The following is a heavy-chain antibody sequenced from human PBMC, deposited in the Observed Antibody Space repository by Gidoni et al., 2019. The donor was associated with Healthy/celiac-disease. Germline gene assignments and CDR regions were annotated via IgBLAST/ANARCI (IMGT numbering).Heavy chain of an antibody. CDR1: GFTFSSYG. D-gene: IGHD2-2*01. V-gene: IGHV3-30*18. CDR2: ISYDGSNK. J-gene: IGHJ6*02. CDR3: AKGIVVVPAAMRDRRNYYYYYGMDV. Sequence: GFTFSSYGMHWVRQAPGKGLEWVAVISYDGSNKYYADSVKGRFTISRDNSKNTLYLQMNSLRAEDTAVYYCAKGIVVVPAAMRDRRNYYYYYGMDVWGQGTTVTVS.